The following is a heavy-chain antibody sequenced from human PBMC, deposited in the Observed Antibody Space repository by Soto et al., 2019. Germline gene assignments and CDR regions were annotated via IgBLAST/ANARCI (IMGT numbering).Heavy chain of an antibody. V-gene: IGHV4-39*01. CDR3: ARRTCYGSGSYVGY. D-gene: IGHD3-10*01. CDR2: IYYSGST. CDR1: GGSITSNGDY. J-gene: IGHJ4*02. Sequence: SETLSLTCTVSGGSITSNGDYWCWIRHPPGKGLEWIGSIYYSGSTYYDPSLKSRVTMSVDTSKNQFSLKLSSVTAADTAVYYCARRTCYGSGSYVGYWCQGTRVTVAS.